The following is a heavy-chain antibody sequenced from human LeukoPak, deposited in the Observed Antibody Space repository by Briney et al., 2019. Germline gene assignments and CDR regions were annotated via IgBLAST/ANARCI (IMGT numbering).Heavy chain of an antibody. CDR1: GGSISSSSYY. V-gene: IGHV4-39*01. CDR3: ASPHQREGSSGWWDC. J-gene: IGHJ4*02. D-gene: IGHD6-19*01. CDR2: IYYSGST. Sequence: SETLSLTCTVSGGSISSSSYYWGWIRQPPGKGLEWIGSIYYSGSTYYNPSLKSRVTISVDTSKNQFSLKPSSVTAADTAVYYCASPHQREGSSGWWDCWGQGTLVTVSS.